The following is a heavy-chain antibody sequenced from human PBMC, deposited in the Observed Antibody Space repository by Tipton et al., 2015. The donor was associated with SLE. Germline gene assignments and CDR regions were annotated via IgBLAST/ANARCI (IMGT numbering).Heavy chain of an antibody. J-gene: IGHJ4*02. Sequence: TLSLTCTVSGGSIGTYYWNWIRQAPGKGLEWIGYIYYSGSSKSNPSLHSRVAMSLDRPNNQFSLKLTSVTAADTAVYYCARGHYFGSGYPGYFDYWGQGALVSVSS. CDR1: GGSIGTYY. CDR3: ARGHYFGSGYPGYFDY. V-gene: IGHV4-59*01. D-gene: IGHD3-10*01. CDR2: IYYSGSS.